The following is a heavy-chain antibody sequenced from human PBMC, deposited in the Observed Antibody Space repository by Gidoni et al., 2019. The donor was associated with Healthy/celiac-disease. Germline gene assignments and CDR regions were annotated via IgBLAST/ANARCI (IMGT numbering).Heavy chain of an antibody. V-gene: IGHV3-33*01. Sequence: QVQLVESGGGVVQPGRSLRLSCAASGFTFSSYGMHWVRQAPGKGLEWVAVIWYDGSNKYYADSVKGRFTISRDNSKNTLYLQMNSLRAEDTAVYYCARDRVPAAKYYYYYYGMDVWGQGTTVTVSS. D-gene: IGHD2-2*01. J-gene: IGHJ6*02. CDR3: ARDRVPAAKYYYYYYGMDV. CDR1: GFTFSSYG. CDR2: IWYDGSNK.